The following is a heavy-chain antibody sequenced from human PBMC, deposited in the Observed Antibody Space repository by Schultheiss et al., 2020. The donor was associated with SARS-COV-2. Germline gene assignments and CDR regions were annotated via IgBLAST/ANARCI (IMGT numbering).Heavy chain of an antibody. V-gene: IGHV1-18*01. J-gene: IGHJ3*02. CDR1: GYTFTSYG. Sequence: GESLKISCKASGYTFTSYGISWVRQAPGQGLEWMGWISAYNGNTNYAQKFQGRVTMTRDTSTSTVYMELSSLRSEDTAVYYCARDLPYCSSTSCFDAFDIWGQGTMVTVSS. CDR3: ARDLPYCSSTSCFDAFDI. CDR2: ISAYNGNT. D-gene: IGHD2-2*01.